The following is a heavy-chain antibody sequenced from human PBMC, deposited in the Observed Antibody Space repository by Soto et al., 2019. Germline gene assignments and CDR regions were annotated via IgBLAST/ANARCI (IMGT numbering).Heavy chain of an antibody. CDR3: AKPPAPEGTFDY. Sequence: GGSLRLSCSASGFTFDAYAMSWVRQAPGKGLEWVSAISGSGGSTYYADSVKGRFTISRDNSKNTLYLQMNSLRAEDTAVYYCAKPPAPEGTFDYWGQGTLVTVSS. D-gene: IGHD2-2*01. CDR2: ISGSGGST. V-gene: IGHV3-23*01. CDR1: GFTFDAYA. J-gene: IGHJ4*02.